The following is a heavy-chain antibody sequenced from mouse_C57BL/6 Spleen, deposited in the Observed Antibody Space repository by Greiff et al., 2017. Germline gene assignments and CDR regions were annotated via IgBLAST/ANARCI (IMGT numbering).Heavy chain of an antibody. D-gene: IGHD2-4*01. CDR1: GYSFTDYN. Sequence: EVKLQESGPELVKPGASVKISCKASGYSFTDYNMNWVKQSNGTSLEWIGVINPTYGTTSYNQKFKGKATLTVDQSSSTAYMQLNSLTSEDSAVYYCARSDYDYLAWFAYWGQGTLVTVSA. CDR2: INPTYGTT. CDR3: ARSDYDYLAWFAY. J-gene: IGHJ3*01. V-gene: IGHV1-39*01.